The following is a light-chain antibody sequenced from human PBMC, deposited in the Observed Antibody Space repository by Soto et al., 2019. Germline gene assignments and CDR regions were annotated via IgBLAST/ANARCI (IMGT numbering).Light chain of an antibody. CDR3: QQYEDRPLT. CDR1: QDISNY. V-gene: IGKV1-33*01. Sequence: DIPMTQSPSSLSASVGDRGTITCQASQDISNYLNWYQQKPGKAPKLLIFDASNVETGVPSRFSGSGSGTDFTFTIHSLQPEDAATYYCQQYEDRPLTFGGGTKVGIK. CDR2: DAS. J-gene: IGKJ4*01.